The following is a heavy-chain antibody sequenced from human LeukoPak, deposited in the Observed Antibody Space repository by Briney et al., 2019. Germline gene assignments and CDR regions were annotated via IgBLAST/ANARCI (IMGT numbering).Heavy chain of an antibody. J-gene: IGHJ4*02. CDR2: IYYSGST. Sequence: SETLSLTCTVSGGSISSYYWSWIRQPPGKGLEWIGYIYYSGSTNYNPSLKSRVTISVDTSKNQFSLKLSSVTAADTAVYHCARGYSYGYDFDYWGQGTLVTVSS. D-gene: IGHD5-18*01. CDR1: GGSISSYY. CDR3: ARGYSYGYDFDY. V-gene: IGHV4-59*01.